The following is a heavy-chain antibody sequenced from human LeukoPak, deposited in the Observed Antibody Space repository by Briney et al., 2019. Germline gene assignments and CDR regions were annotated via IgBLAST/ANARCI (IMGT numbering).Heavy chain of an antibody. D-gene: IGHD3-3*01. CDR2: INSGSSPI. CDR1: GFTFSTHN. CDR3: ARDFGVVIPNWYFDL. Sequence: GGSLRLSCAASGFTFSTHNMHWVRQAPGKGLEWVSYINSGSSPIYYADSVKGRFTISRDDAKNPLYLQMNSLRDVDTAVYYCARDFGVVIPNWYFDLWGRGTLVIVSS. J-gene: IGHJ2*01. V-gene: IGHV3-48*02.